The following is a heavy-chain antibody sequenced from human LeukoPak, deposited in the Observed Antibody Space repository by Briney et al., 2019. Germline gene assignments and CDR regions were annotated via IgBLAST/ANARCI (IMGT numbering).Heavy chain of an antibody. CDR3: ARYTEYYFDY. CDR1: GFAFSTYW. D-gene: IGHD2-2*02. J-gene: IGHJ4*02. Sequence: GGSLRLSCAASGFAFSTYWMTWVRQAPGKGLEWVANMKRDGSEVYYANSVKGHFTISRDNAKNSLYLQMNSLRAEDTTVYYCARYTEYYFDYWGQGTLVTVSS. CDR2: MKRDGSEV. V-gene: IGHV3-7*01.